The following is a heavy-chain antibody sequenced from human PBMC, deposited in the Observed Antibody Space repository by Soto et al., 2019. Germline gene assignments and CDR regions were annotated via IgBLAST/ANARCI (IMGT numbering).Heavy chain of an antibody. J-gene: IGHJ4*02. CDR3: AKRRGAGGHFDY. D-gene: IGHD2-15*01. V-gene: IGHV3-23*01. Sequence: GSLRLSCAASGFTFSSYSMGWGRQGPGKGLEWVAVVSIGGSTHYADSVRGRFTISRDNSKNTLSLQMNSLTAEDTAVYFCAKRRGAGGHFDYWGQGALVTVSS. CDR1: GFTFSSYS. CDR2: VSIGGST.